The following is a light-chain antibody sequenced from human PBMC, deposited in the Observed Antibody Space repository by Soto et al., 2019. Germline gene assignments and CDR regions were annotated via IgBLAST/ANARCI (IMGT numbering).Light chain of an antibody. J-gene: IGKJ5*01. CDR3: QQYNDWPTIT. V-gene: IGKV3-15*01. CDR1: ESVRSG. Sequence: EVVLTQSPATLSVPPGDRATLSCRASESVRSGLAWYQQKPGQAPRLLIYGASIRAADVPPRFSGSGSGTEFTLTINSLQSEDFAVYYCQQYNDWPTITFGQGTRLETK. CDR2: GAS.